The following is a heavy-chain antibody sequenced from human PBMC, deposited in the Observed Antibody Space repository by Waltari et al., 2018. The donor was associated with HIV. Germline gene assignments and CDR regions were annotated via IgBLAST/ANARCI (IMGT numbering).Heavy chain of an antibody. CDR3: ASPDTTMVHGHYYFYHMDV. CDR1: GFTVGTTY. V-gene: IGHV3-66*01. D-gene: IGHD5-18*01. J-gene: IGHJ6*02. CDR2: IYTGGST. Sequence: EVKLVESGGGLVLPGGSLRLSWAAAGFTVGTTYMSWVRQAPGKGLEWVSIIYTGGSTYYAHSVKGRFTISRDNSKNTLHLQMNSLRAEDTAVYYCASPDTTMVHGHYYFYHMDVWGQGTTVTVSS.